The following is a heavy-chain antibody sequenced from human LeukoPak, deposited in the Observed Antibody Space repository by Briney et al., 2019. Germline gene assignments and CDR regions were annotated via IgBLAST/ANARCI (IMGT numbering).Heavy chain of an antibody. Sequence: TSETLSLTCTVSGGSISSSSYYWGWIRQPPGKGLEWIGSIYYSGSTYYNPSLKSRVTISVDTSKNQFSLKLSSVTAADTAVYYCARRRRAARHYFDYWGQGTLVTVSS. CDR3: ARRRRAARHYFDY. D-gene: IGHD6-13*01. CDR1: GGSISSSSYY. J-gene: IGHJ4*02. CDR2: IYYSGST. V-gene: IGHV4-39*01.